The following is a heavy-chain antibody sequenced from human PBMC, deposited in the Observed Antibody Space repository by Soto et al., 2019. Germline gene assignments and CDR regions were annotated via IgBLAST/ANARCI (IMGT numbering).Heavy chain of an antibody. J-gene: IGHJ4*02. Sequence: GGSLRLSCAASGFTFSSYAMHWVRQAPGKGLEWVAVISYDGSNKYYADSVKGRFTISRDNSKNTLYLQMNSLRAEDTAVYYCARDINYDILTGYYARAFDYRGQGTLVTVSS. V-gene: IGHV3-30-3*01. CDR3: ARDINYDILTGYYARAFDY. CDR2: ISYDGSNK. D-gene: IGHD3-9*01. CDR1: GFTFSSYA.